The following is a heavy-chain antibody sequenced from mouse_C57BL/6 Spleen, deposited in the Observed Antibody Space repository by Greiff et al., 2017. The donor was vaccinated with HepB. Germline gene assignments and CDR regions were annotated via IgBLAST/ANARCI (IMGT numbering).Heavy chain of an antibody. V-gene: IGHV1-15*01. CDR1: GYTFTDYE. J-gene: IGHJ3*01. CDR3: TDYDYEETWFAY. Sequence: QVQLQQSGAELVRPGASVTLSCKASGYTFTDYEMHWVKQTPVHGLEWIGAIDPETGGTAYNQKFKGKAILTADKSSSTAYMELRSLTSEDSAVYYCTDYDYEETWFAYWGQGTLVTVSA. D-gene: IGHD2-4*01. CDR2: IDPETGGT.